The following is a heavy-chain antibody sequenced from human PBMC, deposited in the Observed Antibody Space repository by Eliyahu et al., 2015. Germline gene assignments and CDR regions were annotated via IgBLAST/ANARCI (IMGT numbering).Heavy chain of an antibody. J-gene: IGHJ5*02. V-gene: IGHV4-4*07. CDR1: XGSISSYX. CDR2: IYAXGSP. CDR3: AKDGGYCTGGTCLRS. Sequence: QVQLQESGPGLVKPSETLSLTCTVSXGSISSYXWSWIRQPAGKGLEWIGRIYAXGSPNHHPSLRSRIXXXLDTSKSHXSLNLNSVTAADTAVYYCAKDGGYCTGGTCLRSWGQGTLVTVSS. D-gene: IGHD2-15*01.